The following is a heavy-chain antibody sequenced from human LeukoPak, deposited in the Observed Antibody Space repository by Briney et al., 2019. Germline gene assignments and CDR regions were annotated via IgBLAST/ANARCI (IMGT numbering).Heavy chain of an antibody. D-gene: IGHD6-13*01. Sequence: SETLSLTCTVSGGSISSSSYYWGWIRQPPGKGLEWIGSIYYSGSTYYNPSLKSRVTISVDTSKNQFSLKLSSVTAADTAVYYCARDHRSSSSWSQAFDIWGQGTMVTVSS. CDR3: ARDHRSSSSWSQAFDI. J-gene: IGHJ3*02. V-gene: IGHV4-39*07. CDR1: GGSISSSSYY. CDR2: IYYSGST.